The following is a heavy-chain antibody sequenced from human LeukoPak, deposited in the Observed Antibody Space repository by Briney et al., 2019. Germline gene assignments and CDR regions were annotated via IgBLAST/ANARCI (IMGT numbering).Heavy chain of an antibody. V-gene: IGHV1-2*02. CDR2: INPNSGGT. CDR3: ARDYSAGCTNGC. J-gene: IGHJ4*02. Sequence: ASVKVSCKASGYTFTGYYMHWVRQAPGPGLEWMGWINPNSGGTNYAQKFQGRVTMTRDTSISTAYVELSRLRSDDTAVYYCARDYSAGCTNGCWGQGTLVTVSS. CDR1: GYTFTGYY. D-gene: IGHD2-8*01.